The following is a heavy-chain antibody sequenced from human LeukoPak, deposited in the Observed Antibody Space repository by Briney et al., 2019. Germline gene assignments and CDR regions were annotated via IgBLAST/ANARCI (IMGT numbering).Heavy chain of an antibody. D-gene: IGHD3-10*01. CDR2: INHSGST. CDR1: GGSFSGYY. J-gene: IGHJ4*02. CDR3: ARGFTMVRGVIYFDY. V-gene: IGHV4-34*01. Sequence: KPSETLSLTCAVYGGSFSGYYWSWIRQPPGKGLEWIGEINHSGSTNYNPSLKSRVTISVDTSKNQFSLKLSSVTAADTAVYYCARGFTMVRGVIYFDYWGQGTLVTVSS.